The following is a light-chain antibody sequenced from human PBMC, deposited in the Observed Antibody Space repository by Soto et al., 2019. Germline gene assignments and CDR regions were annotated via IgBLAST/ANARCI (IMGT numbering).Light chain of an antibody. V-gene: IGKV3-20*01. CDR3: QQYATSPPRYT. Sequence: ENVLTQSPGTLSLSPGERATLSCRTSQSVNSNFLAWYQQKPGQAPRLLIYGTSTRATGISDRFSGSGSGTVFPLTLSRLEPEDFAVYYCQQYATSPPRYTFGQGTKLEIK. J-gene: IGKJ2*01. CDR1: QSVNSNF. CDR2: GTS.